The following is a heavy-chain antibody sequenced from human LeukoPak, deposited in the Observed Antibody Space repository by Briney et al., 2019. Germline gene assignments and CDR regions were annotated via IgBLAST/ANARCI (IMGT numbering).Heavy chain of an antibody. V-gene: IGHV1-69*04. Sequence: SVKVSCKASGGTFSSYAISWVRQAPGQGLEWMGRIIPILGIANYAQKFQGRVTITADKSTSTAYMELSSQRSEDTAVYYCARDLSSDSSSHFDYWGQGTLVTVSS. J-gene: IGHJ4*02. CDR2: IIPILGIA. CDR1: GGTFSSYA. D-gene: IGHD3-22*01. CDR3: ARDLSSDSSSHFDY.